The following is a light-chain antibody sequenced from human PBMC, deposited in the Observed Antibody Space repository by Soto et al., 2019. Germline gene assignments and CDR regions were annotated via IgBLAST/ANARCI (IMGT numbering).Light chain of an antibody. CDR2: DVN. CDR3: TSLTTITTMR. Sequence: QSVLTQPASVSGSPGQSITISCTGTSSDIGAYNFVSWYQQHPGKAPKLMLYDVNIRPSGVSNRFSGSMSVNTASLTISGLQAEDEADYYCTSLTTITTMRFGEGTKLTV. V-gene: IGLV2-14*03. CDR1: SSDIGAYNF. J-gene: IGLJ2*01.